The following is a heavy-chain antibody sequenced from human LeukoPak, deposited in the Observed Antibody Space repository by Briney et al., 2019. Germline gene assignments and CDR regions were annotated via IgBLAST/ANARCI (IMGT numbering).Heavy chain of an antibody. CDR2: ISYDGSNK. CDR3: ARDFWSGYYGVDY. J-gene: IGHJ4*02. V-gene: IGHV3-30*04. Sequence: GGSLRLSCAASGFTFSSYAMHWVRQAPGKGLEWVAVISYDGSNKYYADSVKGRFTISRDNSKNTLYLQMNSLRAEDTAVYYCARDFWSGYYGVDYWGQGTLVTVSS. D-gene: IGHD3-3*01. CDR1: GFTFSSYA.